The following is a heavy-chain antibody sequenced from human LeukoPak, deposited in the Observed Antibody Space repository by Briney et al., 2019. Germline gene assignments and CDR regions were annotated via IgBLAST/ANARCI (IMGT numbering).Heavy chain of an antibody. J-gene: IGHJ4*02. CDR2: IYSDGST. Sequence: PGGSLRFSCAASGFTVSNNYMSWVRQAPGKGLEWVSVIYSDGSTYYANSVKGRFTISRDNSKNTLDLQMNSLRAEDTAVYYCARGGGAFCGSDCHRNFDYWGQGTLVTVSS. CDR1: GFTVSNNY. CDR3: ARGGGAFCGSDCHRNFDY. D-gene: IGHD2-21*02. V-gene: IGHV3-53*01.